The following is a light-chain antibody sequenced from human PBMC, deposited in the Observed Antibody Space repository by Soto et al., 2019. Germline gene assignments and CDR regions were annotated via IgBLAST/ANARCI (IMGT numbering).Light chain of an antibody. CDR3: CSYAASSTSYV. J-gene: IGLJ1*01. Sequence: SVLTQPASVSGSPGQSITISCTGTSSDFGSYNLVSWYQQHPGKAPKLMIYEVSKRPSGVSNRFSGSKSGNTASLTISGLQAEDEADYYCCSYAASSTSYVFGTGTKVTVL. CDR1: SSDFGSYNL. V-gene: IGLV2-23*02. CDR2: EVS.